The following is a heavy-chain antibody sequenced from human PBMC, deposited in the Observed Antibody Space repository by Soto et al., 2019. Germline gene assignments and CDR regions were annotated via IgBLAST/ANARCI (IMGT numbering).Heavy chain of an antibody. V-gene: IGHV1-18*01. J-gene: IGHJ5*02. CDR1: GYTFTSYG. Sequence: ASVKVSCKASGYTFTSYGISWVRQAPGQGLEWMGWISAYNGNTDSAQKLQGRVTMTTDTSTSTAYMELRSLRSDDTAVYYCARPQNILTGYYTNWFDPWGQGTLVTVSS. CDR2: ISAYNGNT. D-gene: IGHD3-9*01. CDR3: ARPQNILTGYYTNWFDP.